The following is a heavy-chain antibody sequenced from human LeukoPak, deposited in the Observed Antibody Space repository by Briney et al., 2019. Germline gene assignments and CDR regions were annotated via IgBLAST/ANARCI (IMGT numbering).Heavy chain of an antibody. CDR3: ARGQAGGMDV. Sequence: GGSLRLSCAASGFTFSSHSMNWVRQAPGKGLEWVSYISSSSSTIYYAGSVKGRFTISRDNAKNSLYLQMNSLRAEDTAVYYCARGQAGGMDVWGQGTTVTVPS. CDR2: ISSSSSTI. J-gene: IGHJ6*02. V-gene: IGHV3-48*01. CDR1: GFTFSSHS.